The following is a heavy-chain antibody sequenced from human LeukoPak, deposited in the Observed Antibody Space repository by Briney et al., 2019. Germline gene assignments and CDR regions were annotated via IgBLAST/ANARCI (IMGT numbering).Heavy chain of an antibody. CDR2: ISSSSSLI. CDR1: GFIFSSYS. Sequence: GGSLRLSCEVSGFIFSSYSMNWVRQAPGKGLEWVSYISSSSSLIYYADSVKGRFTISRDNAKNSLYLQMNSLRDEDTAVYYCARGTTNWDNWFDTWGQGSLVTVSS. V-gene: IGHV3-48*02. CDR3: ARGTTNWDNWFDT. D-gene: IGHD7-27*01. J-gene: IGHJ5*02.